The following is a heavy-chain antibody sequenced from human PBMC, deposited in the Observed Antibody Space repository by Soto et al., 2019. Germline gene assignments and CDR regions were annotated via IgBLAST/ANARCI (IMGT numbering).Heavy chain of an antibody. CDR3: AREGIAESGPNDEDL. V-gene: IGHV3-30-3*01. CDR1: GFTFKHNA. D-gene: IGHD6-13*01. J-gene: IGHJ5*02. Sequence: QVQLVESGGGVVQPGRSLTIFCTASGFTFKHNAMHWIRRAPAQGLEWVADISYDGSTKNYADSVKGRFTISRDNSKNTVSLQMSALKSEDTATYYCAREGIAESGPNDEDLWGQGTLVAVSS. CDR2: ISYDGSTK.